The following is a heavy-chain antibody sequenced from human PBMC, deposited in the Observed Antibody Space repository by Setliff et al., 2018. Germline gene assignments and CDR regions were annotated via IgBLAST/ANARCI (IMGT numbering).Heavy chain of an antibody. CDR2: IYHSGST. CDR1: GYSISSGYY. V-gene: IGHV4-38-2*02. J-gene: IGHJ4*02. CDR3: ARVGDSSGWYFSRYFDY. Sequence: KPSETLSLTCTVSGYSISSGYYWGWIRQPPGKGREWIGSIYHSGSTYYNPSLKSRVTISVDTSKNQFSLKLSSVTAADTAVYYCARVGDSSGWYFSRYFDYWGQGTLVTVSS. D-gene: IGHD6-19*01.